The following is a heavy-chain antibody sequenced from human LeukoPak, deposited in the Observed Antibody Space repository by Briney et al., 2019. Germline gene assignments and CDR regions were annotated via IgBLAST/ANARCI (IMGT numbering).Heavy chain of an antibody. J-gene: IGHJ6*03. D-gene: IGHD3-22*01. CDR2: IIPIFGTA. CDR1: GGTFSSYA. Sequence: ASVKVSCKASGGTFSSYAISWVRQAPGQGLEWMGGIIPIFGTANYAQKFQGRVTITADESTGTAYMELSSLRSEDTAVYYCARVPYYYDSSGYYPDRYYYYYMDVWGKGTTVTVSS. V-gene: IGHV1-69*13. CDR3: ARVPYYYDSSGYYPDRYYYYYMDV.